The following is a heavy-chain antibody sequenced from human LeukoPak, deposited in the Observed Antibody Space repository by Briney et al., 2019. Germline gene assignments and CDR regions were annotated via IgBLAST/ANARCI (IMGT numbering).Heavy chain of an antibody. CDR1: GGTFSSYA. CDR3: ARDVAADYVFDY. J-gene: IGHJ4*02. Sequence: SVRVSCKASGGTFSSYAISWVRQAPGQGLEWMGRIIPILGIANYAQEFQGRVTITADKSTSTAYMELSSLRSEDTAVYYCARDVAADYVFDYWGQGTLVTVSS. CDR2: IIPILGIA. D-gene: IGHD4-17*01. V-gene: IGHV1-69*04.